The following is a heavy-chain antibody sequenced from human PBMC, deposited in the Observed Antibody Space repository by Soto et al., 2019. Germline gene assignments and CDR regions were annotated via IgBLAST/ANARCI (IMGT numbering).Heavy chain of an antibody. CDR1: GYTFTSYW. V-gene: IGHV5-51*01. D-gene: IGHD5-12*01. CDR3: ARSLIMADRAYDI. J-gene: IGHJ3*02. Sequence: GESLKISCNGSGYTFTSYWIAWVRQMPGKGLEWMGIIYPADSDTRYSPSFQGQVTISADKSISTAYLQWSSLKASDTAIYYCARSLIMADRAYDIWGQGTMVTVSS. CDR2: IYPADSDT.